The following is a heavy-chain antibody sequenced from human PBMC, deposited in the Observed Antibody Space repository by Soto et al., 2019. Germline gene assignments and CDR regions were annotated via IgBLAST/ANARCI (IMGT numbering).Heavy chain of an antibody. CDR3: ARVGSSSWPREDY. D-gene: IGHD6-13*01. V-gene: IGHV4-4*02. CDR1: GGSISSSNW. J-gene: IGHJ4*02. CDR2: IYHSGST. Sequence: QVQLQESGPGLVKPSGTLSLTCAVSGGSISSSNWWSWVRQTPGKGLEWIGEIYHSGSTNYNPSLKSRVTISVDKSMNQFSLKLSSVTAADTAVYYCARVGSSSWPREDYWGQGTLVTVSS.